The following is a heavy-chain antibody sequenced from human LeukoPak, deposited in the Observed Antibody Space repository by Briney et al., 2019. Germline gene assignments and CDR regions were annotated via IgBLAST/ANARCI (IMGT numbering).Heavy chain of an antibody. J-gene: IGHJ4*02. CDR1: GGSNSNAY. Sequence: SETLSLTCTVSGGSNSNAYWTWVRQPPRQGLEWIGYSFATGTTEYNPSLKSRVTMSIDPSQSHFSLRLTSVTAADTAVYFCARDSGYCDTNSCSDFLDYWGQGTLVTVSS. CDR3: ARDSGYCDTNSCSDFLDY. V-gene: IGHV4-59*01. CDR2: SFATGTT. D-gene: IGHD2-2*01.